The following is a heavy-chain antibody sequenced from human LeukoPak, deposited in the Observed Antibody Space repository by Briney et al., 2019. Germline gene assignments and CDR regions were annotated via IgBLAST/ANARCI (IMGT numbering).Heavy chain of an antibody. J-gene: IGHJ6*02. CDR3: ARERASSGWYHSYYYYGMDV. V-gene: IGHV1-18*01. CDR1: GYTFTSYG. D-gene: IGHD6-19*01. Sequence: ASVKVSCKASGYTFTSYGISWVRQAPGQGLEWMGWISAYNGNTNYAQKLEGRVTMTTDTSTSTAYMELRSLRSDDTAVYYCARERASSGWYHSYYYYGMDVWGQGTTVTVPS. CDR2: ISAYNGNT.